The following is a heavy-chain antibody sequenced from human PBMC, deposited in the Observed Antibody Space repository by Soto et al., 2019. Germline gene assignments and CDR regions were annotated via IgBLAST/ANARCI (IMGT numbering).Heavy chain of an antibody. V-gene: IGHV1-18*01. Sequence: ASVKVSCKASGYTFTSYGISWVRQAPGQGLEWMGWISAYNGNTNYAQKLQGRVTMTTDTSTSTAYMELRSLRSDDTAVYYCAREEALTSIWYAFDIWGQGTMVTVSS. J-gene: IGHJ3*02. CDR2: ISAYNGNT. CDR1: GYTFTSYG. CDR3: AREEALTSIWYAFDI. D-gene: IGHD6-13*01.